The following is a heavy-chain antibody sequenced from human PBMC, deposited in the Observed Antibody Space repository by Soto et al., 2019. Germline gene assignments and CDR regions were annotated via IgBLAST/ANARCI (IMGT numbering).Heavy chain of an antibody. CDR1: GYTFTGYY. V-gene: IGHV1-2*04. Sequence: GASVKVSCKASGYTFTGYYMHWVRQAPGQGLEWMGWINPNSGGTNYAQKFQGWVTMTRDTSISTAYMELSRLRSDDTAVYYCARAAGYSSSLFDYWGQGTLVTV. CDR2: INPNSGGT. J-gene: IGHJ4*02. CDR3: ARAAGYSSSLFDY. D-gene: IGHD6-13*01.